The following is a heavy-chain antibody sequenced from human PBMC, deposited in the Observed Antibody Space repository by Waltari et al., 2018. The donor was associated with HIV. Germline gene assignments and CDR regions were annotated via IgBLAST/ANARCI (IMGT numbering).Heavy chain of an antibody. Sequence: QVQLQQWGAGLLKPSDTLSLTCAVYGGSFSGYYWSWIPQPPGKGLEWIGEMNQSGRTNCNPSRKSRVTISVDTPTDQFSLKRSSGTAAVTAVYYYARGYRGPTGMYMPLLYFFDYWSQGTLVTVSS. D-gene: IGHD5-18*01. J-gene: IGHJ4*02. V-gene: IGHV4-34*01. CDR2: MNQSGRT. CDR1: GGSFSGYY. CDR3: ARGYRGPTGMYMPLLYFFDY.